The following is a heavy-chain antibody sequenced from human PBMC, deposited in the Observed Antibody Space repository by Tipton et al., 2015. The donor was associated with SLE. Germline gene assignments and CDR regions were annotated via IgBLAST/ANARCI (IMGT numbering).Heavy chain of an antibody. J-gene: IGHJ4*02. CDR2: FSTGGRNV. V-gene: IGHV3-48*03. D-gene: IGHD6-13*01. Sequence: SLRLSCAASGFTFGSYEMNWVRQAPGKGLEWIAYFSTGGRNVDYADSVRGRFTVSRDNAKNSMYLQMNGLTGEDTAVYYCVRDSSSWYGYFDYWGQGTLVTVSS. CDR1: GFTFGSYE. CDR3: VRDSSSWYGYFDY.